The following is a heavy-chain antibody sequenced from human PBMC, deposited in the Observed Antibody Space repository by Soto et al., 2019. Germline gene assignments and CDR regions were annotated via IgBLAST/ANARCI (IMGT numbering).Heavy chain of an antibody. Sequence: HVQLQESGPGLVKPSGTLSLTCAVSGGSISSGDWWSWVRQPPGKGLEWIGEIHHTGSTKYNPSLKSRVTLSVDKSPNQSSLKLSAVTAADTAVYSCAGGAVYWGQGTLVTVSS. CDR2: IHHTGST. CDR3: AGGAVY. J-gene: IGHJ1*01. CDR1: GGSISSGDW. V-gene: IGHV4-4*02.